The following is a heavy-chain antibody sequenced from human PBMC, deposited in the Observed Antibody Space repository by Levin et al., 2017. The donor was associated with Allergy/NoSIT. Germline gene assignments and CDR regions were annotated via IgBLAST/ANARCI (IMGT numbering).Heavy chain of an antibody. D-gene: IGHD6-6*01. CDR3: ARSDNRIAARPDY. J-gene: IGHJ4*02. V-gene: IGHV3-23*01. CDR2: ISNSAAAT. CDR1: GFIFRSYA. Sequence: PGGSLRLSCAASGFIFRSYAMSWVRQAPGKGLDWVSSISNSAAATYYADSVKGRFTISRDNSKNTLYLHMNSLRADDTAVYYCARSDNRIAARPDYWGQGTLVTVSS.